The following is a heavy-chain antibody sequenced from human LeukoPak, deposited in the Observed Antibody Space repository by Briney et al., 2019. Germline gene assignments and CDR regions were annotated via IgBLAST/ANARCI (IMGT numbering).Heavy chain of an antibody. J-gene: IGHJ5*02. CDR1: GYSISSGYY. D-gene: IGHD4-11*01. V-gene: IGHV4-38-2*01. CDR2: IYHSGST. Sequence: SETLSLTCAVSGYSISSGYYWGWIRQPPGKGLEWIGSIYHSGSTYYNPSLKSRVTISVDTSKNQFSLKLSSVTAADTAVYYCATADYRDWFDPWGQGTLVTVSS. CDR3: ATADYRDWFDP.